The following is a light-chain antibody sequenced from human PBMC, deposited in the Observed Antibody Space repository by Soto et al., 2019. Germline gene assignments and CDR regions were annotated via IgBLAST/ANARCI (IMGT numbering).Light chain of an antibody. CDR3: QSYDMSLNNHV. J-gene: IGLJ1*01. V-gene: IGLV1-44*01. Sequence: QSVVTQAPSVSGTPGQRVTISCSGSSSNIESNWVYWYQQLPGTAPKLLIYGGNNRPSGVPDRFSGSRSGTSASLAITGLQAEDEADYYCQSYDMSLNNHVFGTGTKLTVL. CDR1: SSNIESNW. CDR2: GGN.